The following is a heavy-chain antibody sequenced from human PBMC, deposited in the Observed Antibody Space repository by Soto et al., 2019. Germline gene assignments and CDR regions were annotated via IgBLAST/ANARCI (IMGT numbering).Heavy chain of an antibody. J-gene: IGHJ4*02. Sequence: QLQLQESGPGLVKPSETLSLTCTVSGGSISSSSYYWGWIRQPPGKGLEWIGGIYYSGSTYYNPALTSRVTISVDTSKNQFSLKLSSVTAADTAVYYCARLHFSLLYPSYYFDYWGQGTLVTVSS. D-gene: IGHD2-2*02. CDR3: ARLHFSLLYPSYYFDY. CDR1: GGSISSSSYY. CDR2: IYYSGST. V-gene: IGHV4-39*01.